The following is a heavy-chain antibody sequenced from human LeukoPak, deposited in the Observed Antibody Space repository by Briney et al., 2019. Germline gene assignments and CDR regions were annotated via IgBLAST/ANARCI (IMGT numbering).Heavy chain of an antibody. CDR1: GGSISSYY. CDR2: IYYSGST. CDR3: ARGGGGDYDSSSFDY. Sequence: SETLSLTCTVSGGSISSYYWSWIRQPPGKGLEWIGYIYYSGSTNYNPSLKSRVTISVDTSKNQFSLKLSSVTAADTAVYYCARGGGGDYDSSSFDYWGQGTLVTVSS. D-gene: IGHD4-17*01. V-gene: IGHV4-59*01. J-gene: IGHJ4*02.